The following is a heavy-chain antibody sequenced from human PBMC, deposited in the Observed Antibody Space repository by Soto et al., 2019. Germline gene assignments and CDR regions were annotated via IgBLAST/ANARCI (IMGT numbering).Heavy chain of an antibody. CDR2: VGGNSVST. J-gene: IGHJ6*03. V-gene: IGHV3-23*01. CDR3: ANARGCSPRWGYYYMDV. CDR1: GFTFSSSA. Sequence: EVRLLESGGDLIQPGGSLRLSCAASGFTFSSSAMSWVRQAPDKGLEWVSSVGGNSVSTFYADSVKGRFTISKDRSTTTLLLQMNSVRAEDTAVYYCANARGCSPRWGYYYMDVWCKGTTGSVS. D-gene: IGHD7-27*01.